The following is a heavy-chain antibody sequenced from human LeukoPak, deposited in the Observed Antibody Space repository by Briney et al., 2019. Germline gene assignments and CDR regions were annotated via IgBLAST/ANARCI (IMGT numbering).Heavy chain of an antibody. D-gene: IGHD3-10*01. CDR2: INGGGDIM. CDR3: AMRDRGYGLDI. Sequence: PRGSLRLSCAASGFSLRAYDLIWVRQAPGKGLYWVSIINGGGDIMMYEDSVKGRFTISRDNSKNTFYLQMNSLRVEDTAVYYCAMRDRGYGLDIWGQGTMVTVSS. V-gene: IGHV3-23*01. CDR1: GFSLRAYD. J-gene: IGHJ3*02.